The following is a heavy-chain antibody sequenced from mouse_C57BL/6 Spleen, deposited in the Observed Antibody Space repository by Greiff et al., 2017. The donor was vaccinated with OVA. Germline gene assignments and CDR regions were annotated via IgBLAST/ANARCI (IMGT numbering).Heavy chain of an antibody. D-gene: IGHD1-1*01. V-gene: IGHV1-76*01. CDR1: GYTFTDYY. J-gene: IGHJ2*01. CDR3: ARNYYGRNYFDY. Sequence: VQLQQSGAELVRPGASVKLSCKASGYTFTDYYINWVKQRPGQGLEWIARIYPGSGNTYYNEKFKGKATLTAEKSSSTAYMQLSSLTSEDSAVYFCARNYYGRNYFDYWGQGTTLTVSS. CDR2: IYPGSGNT.